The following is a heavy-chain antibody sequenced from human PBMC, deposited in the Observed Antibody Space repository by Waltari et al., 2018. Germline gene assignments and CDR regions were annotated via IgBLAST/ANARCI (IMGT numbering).Heavy chain of an antibody. J-gene: IGHJ5*02. CDR1: GGFISDSDYC. CDR3: AREKFQNDWVDP. V-gene: IGHV4-39*02. Sequence: QLQLQESGPGLVKPSETLSLTCSVSGGFISDSDYCWGWIRQPPGKGLEWIGCLFYGGTAYYTASLKSRISSSVDLSKNQFSLRMTSVTAADTAVYCAREKFQNDWVDPWGHGTLVTVSS. CDR2: LFYGGTA.